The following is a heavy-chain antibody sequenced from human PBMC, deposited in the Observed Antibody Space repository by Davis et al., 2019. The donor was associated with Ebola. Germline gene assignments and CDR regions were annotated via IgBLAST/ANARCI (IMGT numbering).Heavy chain of an antibody. CDR2: IRFDGISK. CDR1: GFTFSNYG. V-gene: IGHV3-30*02. D-gene: IGHD1-26*01. CDR3: AKDPGEGGATIDY. Sequence: PGGSLRLSCAASGFTFSNYGMHWVRQAPGKGLEWVAFIRFDGISKYYADPVKGRFTISRDNSKNTLYLHMNSLRAEDTAVYYCAKDPGEGGATIDYWGQGTLVTVSS. J-gene: IGHJ4*02.